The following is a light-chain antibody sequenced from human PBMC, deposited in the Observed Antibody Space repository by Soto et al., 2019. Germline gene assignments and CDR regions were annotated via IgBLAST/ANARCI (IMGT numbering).Light chain of an antibody. CDR3: QQYGSSRWT. V-gene: IGKV3-20*01. J-gene: IGKJ1*01. Sequence: EMVLTQSPGTLSLSPGERATLSCRASQSVSSSYLAWYQQKPGQAPRLLIYGASSRATGIPDRFSGSGSGTDFTLTISRLEPEDFAVYYCQQYGSSRWTFGQGTKLDIK. CDR1: QSVSSSY. CDR2: GAS.